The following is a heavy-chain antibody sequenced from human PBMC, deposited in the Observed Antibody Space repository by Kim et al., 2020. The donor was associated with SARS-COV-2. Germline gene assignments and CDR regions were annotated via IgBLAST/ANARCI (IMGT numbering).Heavy chain of an antibody. D-gene: IGHD3-22*01. J-gene: IGHJ5*02. CDR3: ARVYRITMIVVVNNWFDP. V-gene: IGHV4-34*01. Sequence: KSRVTISVDTSKNQFSLKLSSVTAADTAVYYCARVYRITMIVVVNNWFDPWGQGTLVTVSS.